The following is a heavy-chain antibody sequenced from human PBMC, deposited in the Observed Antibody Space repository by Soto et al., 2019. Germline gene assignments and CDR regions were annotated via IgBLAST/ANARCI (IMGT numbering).Heavy chain of an antibody. D-gene: IGHD3-22*01. V-gene: IGHV3-23*01. CDR1: GFTFSSYA. CDR3: ATRGYDSSGYFGYFDY. J-gene: IGHJ4*02. CDR2: ISGSGGST. Sequence: GGSLTLSCAASGFTFSSYAMSWVRQAPGKGLEWVSAISGSGGSTYYADSVKGRFTISRDNSKNTLYLQMNSLRAEDTAVYYCATRGYDSSGYFGYFDYWGQGTLVTVSS.